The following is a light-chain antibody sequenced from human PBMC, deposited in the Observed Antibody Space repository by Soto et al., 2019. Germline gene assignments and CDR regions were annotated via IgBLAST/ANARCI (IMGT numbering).Light chain of an antibody. CDR2: KAS. V-gene: IGKV1-5*03. CDR1: QSISNR. Sequence: GDGVTITCRASQSISNRLAWYQQRPGKAPKLLIYKASTLKSGVPSRFSGSGSGTEFTLTISSLQPDDFATYDCQHYNSYSEAFGQGTKVDIK. J-gene: IGKJ1*01. CDR3: QHYNSYSEA.